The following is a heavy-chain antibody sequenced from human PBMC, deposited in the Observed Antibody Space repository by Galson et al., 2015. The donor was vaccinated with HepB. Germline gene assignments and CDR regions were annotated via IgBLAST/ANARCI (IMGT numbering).Heavy chain of an antibody. V-gene: IGHV3-23*01. D-gene: IGHD1-1*01. CDR2: IGGGGYR. CDR1: GFTLNNYA. CDR3: GKDCIATTTWYRGIDS. J-gene: IGHJ4*02. Sequence: SVRLSCAASGFTLNNYAMTWVRQAPGKGLEWVSAIGGGGYRYYTDSVKGRFTVFRDSSKITTYLQLHSLRDADTAVYYCGKDCIATTTWYRGIDSWGQGTLVVVSS.